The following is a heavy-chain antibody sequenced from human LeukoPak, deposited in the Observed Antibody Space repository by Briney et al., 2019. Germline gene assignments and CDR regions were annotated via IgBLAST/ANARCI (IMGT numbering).Heavy chain of an antibody. D-gene: IGHD3-10*02. J-gene: IGHJ6*04. CDR1: GFTFSSYE. Sequence: GGSLRLSCAASGFTFSSYEMNWVRQAPGKGLEWVSYISSSGSTTYYADSVKGRFTISGDNAKNSLYLQMNSLRAEDTAVYYCAELGITMIGGVWGKGTTVTISS. CDR2: ISSSGSTT. V-gene: IGHV3-48*03. CDR3: AELGITMIGGV.